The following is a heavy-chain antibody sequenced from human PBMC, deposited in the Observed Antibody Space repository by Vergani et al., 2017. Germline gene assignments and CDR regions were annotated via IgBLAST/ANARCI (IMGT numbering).Heavy chain of an antibody. Sequence: QVQLVQSGAEVKKPGSSVKVSCKASGGTFSSYAISWVRQAPGQGLEWMGGIIPIFGTANYAQKFQGRVTITADESTSTAYMELSSLRSEDTAVYYCARVVGDVLRFLRHYYMDVWGKGTTVTVSS. J-gene: IGHJ6*03. CDR2: IIPIFGTA. V-gene: IGHV1-69*01. D-gene: IGHD3-3*01. CDR3: ARVVGDVLRFLRHYYMDV. CDR1: GGTFSSYA.